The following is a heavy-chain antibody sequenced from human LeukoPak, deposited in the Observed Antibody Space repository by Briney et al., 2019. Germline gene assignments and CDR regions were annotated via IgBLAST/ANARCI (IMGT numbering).Heavy chain of an antibody. J-gene: IGHJ4*02. Sequence: VASVKVSCKASGGTFSSYTISWVRQAPGQGLEWMGGIIPIFGTANYAQKFQGRVTITADESTSTAYMELSSLRSEDTAVYYCARAPNSGSYRFTFDYWGQGTLVTVSS. D-gene: IGHD1-26*01. V-gene: IGHV1-69*13. CDR2: IIPIFGTA. CDR1: GGTFSSYT. CDR3: ARAPNSGSYRFTFDY.